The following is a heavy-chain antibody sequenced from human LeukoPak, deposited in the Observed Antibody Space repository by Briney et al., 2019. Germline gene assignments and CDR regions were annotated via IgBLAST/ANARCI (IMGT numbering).Heavy chain of an antibody. J-gene: IGHJ4*02. CDR2: IYSSGST. CDR3: ARGGKATVVTM. V-gene: IGHV4-4*07. Sequence: PSETLSLTCSVSGGPINSSHWSWIRQPAGKGLEWIRRIYSSGSTNNNPSLKSRVSMSVDTSKNQFSLKLTSVTAAETAVYYCARGGKATVVTMWGQGILVTVSS. CDR1: GGPINSSH. D-gene: IGHD4-23*01.